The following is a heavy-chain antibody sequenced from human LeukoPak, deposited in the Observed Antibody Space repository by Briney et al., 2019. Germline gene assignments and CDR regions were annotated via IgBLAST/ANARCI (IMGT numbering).Heavy chain of an antibody. D-gene: IGHD6-13*01. CDR2: IYTSGST. J-gene: IGHJ5*01. V-gene: IGHV4-4*07. CDR1: GDSVSTYY. Sequence: PSETLSLTCTVSGDSVSTYYWSWIRQPAGKGLEWIGRIYTSGSTNYNPSLKSRVTMSVDTSKNQFSLKLSSVTAADTAVYYCARDLVAAAGTWVLGNWFDSWGQGTLVTVSS. CDR3: ARDLVAAAGTWVLGNWFDS.